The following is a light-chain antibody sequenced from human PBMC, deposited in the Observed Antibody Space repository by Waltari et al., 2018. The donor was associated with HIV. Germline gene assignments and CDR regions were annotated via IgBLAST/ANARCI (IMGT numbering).Light chain of an antibody. CDR3: QQYGGSPYT. V-gene: IGKV3-20*01. Sequence: EIVLTQSPGTQSLSPGERATLSCRASQSVSSSQLAWYQRKPGQAPRLLMWGASSRSTETPDRFSGSGSGTDFTLTISRLEPEDFAVYYCQQYGGSPYTFGQGTKLEIK. CDR1: QSVSSSQ. CDR2: GAS. J-gene: IGKJ2*01.